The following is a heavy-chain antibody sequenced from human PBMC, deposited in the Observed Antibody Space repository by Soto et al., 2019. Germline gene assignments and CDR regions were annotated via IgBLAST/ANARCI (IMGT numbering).Heavy chain of an antibody. CDR3: AKDLKRKVVAATRSPFDY. CDR1: GFTFSSYA. Sequence: GGSLRLSCAASGFTFSSYAMSWVRQAPGKGLEWVSAISGSGGSTYYADSVKGRFTISRDNSKNTLYLQMNSLRAEDTAVYYCAKDLKRKVVAATRSPFDYWGQGTLVTVSS. D-gene: IGHD2-15*01. J-gene: IGHJ4*02. V-gene: IGHV3-23*01. CDR2: ISGSGGST.